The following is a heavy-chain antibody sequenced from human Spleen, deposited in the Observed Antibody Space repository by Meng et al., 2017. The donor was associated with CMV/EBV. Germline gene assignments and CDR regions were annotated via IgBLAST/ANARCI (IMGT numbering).Heavy chain of an antibody. V-gene: IGHV5-51*01. CDR1: GYSVAGYW. D-gene: IGHD2-2*01. CDR3: ASLRQLQLPDAFDV. J-gene: IGHJ3*01. CDR2: IYPGDSDT. Sequence: GGSLRLSCTASGYSVAGYWIGWVRQTPGKGLECMGLIYPGDSDTRYSPSFQGQVTMSVDKSISTAYLHLSSLKASDTAVYYCASLRQLQLPDAFDVWGQGTMVTVSS.